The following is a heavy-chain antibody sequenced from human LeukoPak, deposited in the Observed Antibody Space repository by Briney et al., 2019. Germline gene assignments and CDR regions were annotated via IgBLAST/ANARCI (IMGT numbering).Heavy chain of an antibody. CDR2: ISGSGGST. CDR3: AKDGYCSGGSCVRGLFDY. Sequence: GRSLRLSCAASGFTFSSYAMSWVRQAPGKGLEWVSAISGSGGSTYYADSVKGRFTISRDNSKNTLYLQMNSLRAEDTAVYYCAKDGYCSGGSCVRGLFDYWGQGTLVTVSS. D-gene: IGHD2-15*01. V-gene: IGHV3-23*01. J-gene: IGHJ4*02. CDR1: GFTFSSYA.